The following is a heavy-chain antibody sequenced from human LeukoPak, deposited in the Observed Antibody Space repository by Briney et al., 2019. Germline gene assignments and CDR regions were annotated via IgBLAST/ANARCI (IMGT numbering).Heavy chain of an antibody. J-gene: IGHJ4*02. CDR3: ARDHRYAFDN. Sequence: SGGSLRLSCAASGFTFSSYGMHWVRQAPGKGLEWISCVGISGGNTKYADSVKGRFTISGDSAKNSVFLQMNSLRVEDTAVYYCARDHRYAFDNWGQGTLVTVSS. CDR2: VGISGGNT. CDR1: GFTFSSYG. V-gene: IGHV3-48*04. D-gene: IGHD5-12*01.